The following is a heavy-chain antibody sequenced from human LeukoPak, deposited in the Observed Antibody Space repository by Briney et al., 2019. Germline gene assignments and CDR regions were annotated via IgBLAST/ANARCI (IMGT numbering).Heavy chain of an antibody. CDR2: IWYYGSNK. CDR3: ARDPPHYDFWSGYLDRGAFDI. D-gene: IGHD3-3*01. J-gene: IGHJ3*02. V-gene: IGHV3-33*08. CDR1: GFTFSSYS. Sequence: GGSLRLSCAASGFTFSSYSMNWVRQAPGKGLEWVAVIWYYGSNKYYADPVKGRFTISRDNSKNTLYLQMNSLRAEDTAVYYCARDPPHYDFWSGYLDRGAFDIWGQGTMVTVSS.